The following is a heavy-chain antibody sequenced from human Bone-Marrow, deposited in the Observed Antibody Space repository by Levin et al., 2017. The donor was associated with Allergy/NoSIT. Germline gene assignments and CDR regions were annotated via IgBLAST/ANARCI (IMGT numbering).Heavy chain of an antibody. Sequence: PGGSLRLSCAASGFTFSSNSMNWVRQAPGKGLEWVSYISSSSNIIYYADSVKGRFTISRDNAKNSLYLQMNSLRVEDSAVYYCARDRFCSGVSCFFDAFDVWGQGTTVTVSS. CDR3: ARDRFCSGVSCFFDAFDV. CDR2: ISSSSNII. CDR1: GFTFSSNS. J-gene: IGHJ3*01. D-gene: IGHD2-15*01. V-gene: IGHV3-48*01.